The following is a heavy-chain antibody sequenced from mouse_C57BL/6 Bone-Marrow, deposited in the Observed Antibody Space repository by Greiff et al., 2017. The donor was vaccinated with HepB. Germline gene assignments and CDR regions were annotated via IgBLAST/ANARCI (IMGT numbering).Heavy chain of an antibody. D-gene: IGHD2-10*01. Sequence: EVNVVESGGGLVQSGRSLRLSCATSGFTFSDFYMEWVRQAPGKGLEWIAASRNKANDYTTEYSASVKGRFIVSRDTSQSILDLQMNALRAEDTAIYYCARDDLLYGYFDVWGTGTTVTVSS. CDR2: SRNKANDYTT. CDR3: ARDDLLYGYFDV. J-gene: IGHJ1*03. V-gene: IGHV7-1*01. CDR1: GFTFSDFY.